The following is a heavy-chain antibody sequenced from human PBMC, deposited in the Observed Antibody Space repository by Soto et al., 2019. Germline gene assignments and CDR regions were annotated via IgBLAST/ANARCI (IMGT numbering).Heavy chain of an antibody. CDR2: IVVGSGHP. V-gene: IGHV1-58*01. Sequence: QVQLVQSGPEVKKPGTSVRVSCKASGFTFSNSAVQWVRQSRGQRLEWMGWIVVGSGHPNLAQKFQDRVTLTRDMSTGTAYRELSSLRSEDTAVYYRAADVIAVAGDFDHWGQGTQVTVSS. CDR3: AADVIAVAGDFDH. D-gene: IGHD6-19*01. CDR1: GFTFSNSA. J-gene: IGHJ4*02.